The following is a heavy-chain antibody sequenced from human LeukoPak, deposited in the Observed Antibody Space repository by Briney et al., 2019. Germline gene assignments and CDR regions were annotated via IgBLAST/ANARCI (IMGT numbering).Heavy chain of an antibody. CDR1: GLTVSINY. Sequence: PGGSLRLSCAASGLTVSINYMSWVRQAPGKGLEWVGRIKSKTYGGTTDYAAPVKGRFTISRDDSKNTLYLQMNSLKTEDSAMYFCSTSGQHWDVFDFWGQGTLVTVSS. V-gene: IGHV3-15*01. CDR3: STSGQHWDVFDF. D-gene: IGHD1-1*01. J-gene: IGHJ4*02. CDR2: IKSKTYGGTT.